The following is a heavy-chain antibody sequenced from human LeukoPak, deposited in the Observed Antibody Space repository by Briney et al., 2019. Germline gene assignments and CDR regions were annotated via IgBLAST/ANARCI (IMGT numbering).Heavy chain of an antibody. CDR1: GGSISDYY. V-gene: IGHV4-59*01. J-gene: IGHJ6*02. CDR3: ARGYDIDV. CDR2: IYYTGTT. Sequence: SETLSLTCTVSGGSISDYYWSWIRQPPGKALEWIGYIYYTGTTKYNPSLKSRATISLDTSKNQFSLKLTSVTAADTALFFCARGYDIDVWGQGTTVTVSS.